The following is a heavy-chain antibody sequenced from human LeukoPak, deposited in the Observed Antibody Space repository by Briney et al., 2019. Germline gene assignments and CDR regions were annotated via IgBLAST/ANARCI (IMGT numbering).Heavy chain of an antibody. Sequence: ASVKVSCKASGYTFTSYGISWVRQAPGQGLEWMGWISANNGDTDYPPKLQDRVTMTTDTYTSTAYMELRSLRSDDTAVYYCARCYDRTSFDYWGQGTLVTVSS. CDR1: GYTFTSYG. D-gene: IGHD5-12*01. V-gene: IGHV1-18*01. CDR3: ARCYDRTSFDY. CDR2: ISANNGDT. J-gene: IGHJ4*02.